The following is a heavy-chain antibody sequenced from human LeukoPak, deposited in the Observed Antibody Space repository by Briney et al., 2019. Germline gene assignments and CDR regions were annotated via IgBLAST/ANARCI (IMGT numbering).Heavy chain of an antibody. CDR1: GYTFTSYG. J-gene: IGHJ4*02. Sequence: EASVNVSCKASGYTFTSYGISWVRQAPGQGLEWMGWISAYNGNTNYAQKLQGRVTMTTDTSTSTAYMELRSLRSDDTAVYYCARDVYYYDSSGYLDYWGQGTLVTVSS. CDR2: ISAYNGNT. D-gene: IGHD3-22*01. V-gene: IGHV1-18*01. CDR3: ARDVYYYDSSGYLDY.